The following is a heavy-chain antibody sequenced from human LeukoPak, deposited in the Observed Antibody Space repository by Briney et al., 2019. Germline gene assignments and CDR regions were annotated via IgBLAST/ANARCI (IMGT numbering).Heavy chain of an antibody. CDR1: GFTFSSYW. J-gene: IGHJ3*02. V-gene: IGHV3-7*01. CDR3: ARAGAVAGNFAFDI. CDR2: IKQDGSEK. Sequence: HSGGSLRLSCAASGFTFSSYWMSWVRQAPGKGMEWVANIKQDGSEKYYVDSVKGRFTISRDNAKNSLYLQMNSLRAEDTAVYYCARAGAVAGNFAFDIWGQGTMVTVSS. D-gene: IGHD6-19*01.